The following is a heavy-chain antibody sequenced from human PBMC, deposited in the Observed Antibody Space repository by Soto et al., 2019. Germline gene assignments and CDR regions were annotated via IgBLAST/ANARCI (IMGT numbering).Heavy chain of an antibody. J-gene: IGHJ4*02. CDR1: GFTFSACR. Sequence: PGGSLRLSCAASGFTFSACRIYWVRQAPGKGLQLVAYIGGSGGITDYADSVKGRFTISRDNAQNSVYLQMHSLRDEDTAVYHCARSPVGGAPDYWGQGTLVTVSS. CDR2: IGGSGGIT. CDR3: ARSPVGGAPDY. V-gene: IGHV3-48*02. D-gene: IGHD1-26*01.